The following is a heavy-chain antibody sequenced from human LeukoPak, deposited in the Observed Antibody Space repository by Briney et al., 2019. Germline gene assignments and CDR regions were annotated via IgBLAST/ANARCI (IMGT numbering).Heavy chain of an antibody. CDR2: IFYRGGT. V-gene: IGHV4-39*01. J-gene: IGHJ5*02. CDR1: GGSISSSSYF. Sequence: PSETLSLTCTVSGGSISSSSYFWGWIRQPPGKGLEWIGNIFYRGGTYYNPSLKSRVTISVDTSKNQFSLTLNSVTAADTAVYYCARSGEVAVAGAYNWFDPWGQGILVTVSS. D-gene: IGHD6-19*01. CDR3: ARSGEVAVAGAYNWFDP.